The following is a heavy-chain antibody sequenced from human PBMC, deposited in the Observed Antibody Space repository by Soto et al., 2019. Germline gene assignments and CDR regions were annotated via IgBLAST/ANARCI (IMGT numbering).Heavy chain of an antibody. CDR3: ARHQSGSGNSNFAF. CDR2: VDPNDSFA. CDR1: EYSFRIYW. Sequence: PGESLKISCQAFEYSFRIYWISWVRQKPGAGLEWMGRVDPNDSFATYSPSFEGHVSISVDKSTNIVYLQWRSLRASDNATYYCARHQSGSGNSNFAFWGKGTPVTVSS. J-gene: IGHJ4*02. D-gene: IGHD3-10*01. V-gene: IGHV5-10-1*01.